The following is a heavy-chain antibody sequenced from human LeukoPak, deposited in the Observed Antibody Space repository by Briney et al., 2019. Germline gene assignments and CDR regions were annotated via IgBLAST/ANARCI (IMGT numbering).Heavy chain of an antibody. Sequence: GGSLRLSCAASGFTFSSYSMNWVRQSPGKGLVWVSRINSDGSSTSYADSVKGRFTISRDIPKNTLYLQMNSLRAEDTAVYFCARVATTSSKWSLDYWGQGTLVTVSS. V-gene: IGHV3-74*01. CDR2: INSDGSST. CDR1: GFTFSSYS. D-gene: IGHD2-2*01. CDR3: ARVATTSSKWSLDY. J-gene: IGHJ4*02.